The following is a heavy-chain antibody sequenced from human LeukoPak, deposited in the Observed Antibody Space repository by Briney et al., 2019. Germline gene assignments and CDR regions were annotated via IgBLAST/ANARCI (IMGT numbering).Heavy chain of an antibody. CDR2: IYYSGST. Sequence: SETLSLTCTVSGGSISSYYWSWIRQPPGKGLEWIGYIYYSGSTNYNPSLKSRVTISVDTSKNQFSLKLSSVTAADTAVYYCARASLNRNYYDSSGPPFAFDIWGQGTMVTVSP. J-gene: IGHJ3*02. V-gene: IGHV4-59*01. CDR1: GGSISSYY. D-gene: IGHD3-22*01. CDR3: ARASLNRNYYDSSGPPFAFDI.